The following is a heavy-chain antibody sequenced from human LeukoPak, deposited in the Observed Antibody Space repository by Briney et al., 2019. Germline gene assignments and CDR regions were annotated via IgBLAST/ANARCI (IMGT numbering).Heavy chain of an antibody. J-gene: IGHJ4*02. V-gene: IGHV4-34*01. Sequence: PSETLSLTCAVYGGSFSGYYWSWIRQPPGKGLEWIGEINHSGGTNYNPSLKSRVTISVDTSKNQFSLKLSSVTAADTAVYYCARVSRRAYSSSWYYYWGQGTLVTVSS. CDR2: INHSGGT. CDR3: ARVSRRAYSSSWYYY. D-gene: IGHD6-13*01. CDR1: GGSFSGYY.